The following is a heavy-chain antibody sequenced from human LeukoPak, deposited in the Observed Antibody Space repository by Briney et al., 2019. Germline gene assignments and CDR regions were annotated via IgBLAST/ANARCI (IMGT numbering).Heavy chain of an antibody. J-gene: IGHJ4*02. Sequence: GGSLRLSCAASGFSFSNYAMSWVRQAPGKGLEWVSSISDSGAATYYADSVKGRFTISRDNSKNTLYPQLNSLGAEGTAVYYCAKIAPWGAVTTTDGFDYWGQGTLVTVSS. CDR2: ISDSGAAT. V-gene: IGHV3-23*01. CDR3: AKIAPWGAVTTTDGFDY. D-gene: IGHD4-17*01. CDR1: GFSFSNYA.